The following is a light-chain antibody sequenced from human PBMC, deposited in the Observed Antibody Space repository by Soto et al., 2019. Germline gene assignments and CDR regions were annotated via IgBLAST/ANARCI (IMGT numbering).Light chain of an antibody. Sequence: DIQMTQSPSSLSASVGDRVTIPCRASQTISRNLNWYQQKPGTAPKLLIYATSSLQSGVPSRFSGSGSGTDFTLTISSLQPEDFATYYCQHADSFPLITFGQGTRLEIK. CDR3: QHADSFPLIT. CDR2: ATS. CDR1: QTISRN. J-gene: IGKJ5*01. V-gene: IGKV1-39*01.